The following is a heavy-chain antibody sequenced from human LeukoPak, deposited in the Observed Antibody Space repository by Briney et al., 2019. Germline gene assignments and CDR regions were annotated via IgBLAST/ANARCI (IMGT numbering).Heavy chain of an antibody. CDR3: AKDSSFDLYFDY. Sequence: GGSLRLSCAASGFYFANYAMSWVRQAPGKGLERVSATVGGGSPNTYHADSVKGRFTISGDNSKSTLYLQMNSLRAEDTAVYYCAKDSSFDLYFDYWGQGTLVTVSS. J-gene: IGHJ4*02. V-gene: IGHV3-23*01. CDR2: TVGGGSPNT. CDR1: GFYFANYA.